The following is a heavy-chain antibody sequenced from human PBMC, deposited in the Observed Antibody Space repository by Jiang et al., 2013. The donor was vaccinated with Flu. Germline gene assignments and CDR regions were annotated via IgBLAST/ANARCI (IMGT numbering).Heavy chain of an antibody. CDR3: ARVNVYYYYGMDV. CDR1: GYTXTSYY. CDR2: INPSGGST. V-gene: IGHV1-46*01. Sequence: CKASGYTXTSYYMHWVRQAPGQGLEWMGIINPSGGSTSYAQKFQGRVTMTRDTSTSTVYMELSSLRSEDTAVYYCARVNVYYYYGMDVWGQGTTVTVSS. J-gene: IGHJ6*02.